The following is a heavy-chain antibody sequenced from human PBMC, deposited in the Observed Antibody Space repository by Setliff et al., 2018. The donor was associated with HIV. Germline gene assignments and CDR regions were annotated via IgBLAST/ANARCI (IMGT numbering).Heavy chain of an antibody. V-gene: IGHV1-69*10. D-gene: IGHD3-22*01. CDR1: GGTFSSYA. J-gene: IGHJ4*02. CDR2: IIPILGVA. Sequence: SVKVSCKPSGGTFSSYAITWVRQAPGQGLEWMGGIIPILGVANYAQKFQGRVTITADKSTTTAYMELRSLRSDDTAVYYCARGTYYYDSSGYLAAGHFDYWGQGTLVTVSS. CDR3: ARGTYYYDSSGYLAAGHFDY.